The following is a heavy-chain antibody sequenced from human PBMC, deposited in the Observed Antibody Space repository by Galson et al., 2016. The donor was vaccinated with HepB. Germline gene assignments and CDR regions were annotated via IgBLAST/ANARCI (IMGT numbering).Heavy chain of an antibody. Sequence: SLSLSCAASGFTFRSYIMNWVRQAPGKGLEWVSSISSSSSYIYYADSPTGRFTISRDNAKNSLYLQMNSQSAEDTAVYYRARAETKRITIFGVDFWGQGTLVTVSS. CDR2: ISSSSSYI. J-gene: IGHJ4*02. V-gene: IGHV3-21*01. CDR3: ARAETKRITIFGVDF. CDR1: GFTFRSYI. D-gene: IGHD3-3*01.